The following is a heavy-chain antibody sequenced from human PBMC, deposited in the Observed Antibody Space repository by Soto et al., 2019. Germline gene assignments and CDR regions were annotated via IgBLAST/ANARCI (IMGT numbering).Heavy chain of an antibody. CDR3: ARGVVVTAEFDY. CDR2: IYYSGST. D-gene: IGHD2-21*02. CDR1: GCSISSGDYY. V-gene: IGHV4-30-4*01. J-gene: IGHJ4*02. Sequence: SETLSLTCTVSGCSISSGDYYWSWIRQPPGKGLEWIGYIYYSGSTYYNPSLKSRVTISVDTSKNQFSLKLSSVTAADTAVYYCARGVVVTAEFDYWGQGTLVTVSS.